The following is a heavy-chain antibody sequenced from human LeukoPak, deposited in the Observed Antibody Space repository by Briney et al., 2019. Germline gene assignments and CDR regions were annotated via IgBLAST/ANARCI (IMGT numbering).Heavy chain of an antibody. CDR1: GGSISSSSYY. J-gene: IGHJ6*02. D-gene: IGHD3-10*01. CDR3: AREGKYYHYGMDV. CDR2: IYYSGSI. Sequence: SETLSLTCTVSGGSISSSSYYWGWIRQPPGKGLEWIGSIYYSGSIYYNPSLKSRVTISVDTSKNQFSLKLSSVTAADTAVYYCAREGKYYHYGMDVWGQGTTVTVSS. V-gene: IGHV4-39*02.